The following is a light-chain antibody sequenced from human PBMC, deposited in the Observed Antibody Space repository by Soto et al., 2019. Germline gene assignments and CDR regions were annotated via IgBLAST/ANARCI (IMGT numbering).Light chain of an antibody. J-gene: IGKJ1*01. CDR2: AAS. Sequence: DIQMTQSPSTLSASVGDRVTITCRASQSISSWLAWYQQKPGQAPRLLMSAASTRATDVPARFSGSGSGTEFTLTISSLQSEDFALYYCQQYDSWPTFGQGTKV. CDR1: QSISSW. CDR3: QQYDSWPT. V-gene: IGKV1-5*01.